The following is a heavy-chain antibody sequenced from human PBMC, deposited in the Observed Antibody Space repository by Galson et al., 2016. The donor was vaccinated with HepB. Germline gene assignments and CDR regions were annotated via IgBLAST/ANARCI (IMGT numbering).Heavy chain of an antibody. CDR1: GYSFSSYW. V-gene: IGHV5-51*01. D-gene: IGHD6-19*01. Sequence: QSGAEVKKPGESLKIPCRGSGYSFSSYWIGWVRQMPGKGLEWLGNIYPGDSDTRYSTSFQGQVSIAADKSITTAYLQWSSLKASDTAFYYCARRGSGWSLFDSWGQGTQVTVSS. CDR2: IYPGDSDT. CDR3: ARRGSGWSLFDS. J-gene: IGHJ4*02.